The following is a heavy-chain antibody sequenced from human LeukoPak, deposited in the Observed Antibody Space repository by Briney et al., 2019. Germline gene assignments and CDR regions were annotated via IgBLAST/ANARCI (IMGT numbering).Heavy chain of an antibody. V-gene: IGHV1-46*01. D-gene: IGHD3-22*01. CDR3: ARDSRSGYYLFDY. CDR1: GYAFTSYY. Sequence: ASVKVSRKASGYAFTSYYMQWVREAPGQGLEWMGIINPSGGSTSYAQKFQGRVTMTRDTSTSTVYMELSSLRSEDTAVYYCARDSRSGYYLFDYWGQGTLVTVSS. J-gene: IGHJ4*02. CDR2: INPSGGST.